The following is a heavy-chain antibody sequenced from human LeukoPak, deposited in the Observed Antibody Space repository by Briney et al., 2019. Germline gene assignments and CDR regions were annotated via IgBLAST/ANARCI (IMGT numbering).Heavy chain of an antibody. CDR2: IYYSGST. J-gene: IGHJ5*02. CDR1: GGSISSYY. D-gene: IGHD6-13*01. Sequence: SETLSLTCTVSGGSISSYYWSWIRQPPGKGLEWIGYIYYSGSTNYNPSLKSRVTISVDTSKNQFSLKLSSVTAADTAVYYCARRRRGSSWYVRVGWFDPWGQGTLVTVSS. V-gene: IGHV4-59*12. CDR3: ARRRRGSSWYVRVGWFDP.